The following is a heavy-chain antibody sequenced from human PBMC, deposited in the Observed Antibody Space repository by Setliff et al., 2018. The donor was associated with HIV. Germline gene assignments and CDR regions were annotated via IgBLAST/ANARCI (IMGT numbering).Heavy chain of an antibody. Sequence: KTGGSLRLSCAASGFTFSTYAMSWVRQAPERGLEWVSLITDSGSTIYYADSVKGRFTISRDNAKNSLYLQMNSLRAEDTAVYYCARDAPLYSNYVGYFDYWGQGTLVTVSS. D-gene: IGHD4-4*01. CDR3: ARDAPLYSNYVGYFDY. CDR1: GFTFSTYA. J-gene: IGHJ4*02. CDR2: ITDSGSTI. V-gene: IGHV3-11*01.